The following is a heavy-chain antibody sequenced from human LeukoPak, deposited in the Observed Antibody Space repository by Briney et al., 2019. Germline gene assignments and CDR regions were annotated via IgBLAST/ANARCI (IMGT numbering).Heavy chain of an antibody. J-gene: IGHJ4*02. CDR1: GFTFSSYA. Sequence: TGGSLRLSCAASGFTFSSYAMSWVRQAPGKGLEWVSAISGSGGSTYYADSVKGRFTISRDNSKNTLYLQVNSLRAEDTAVYYCASRRIQLDYFDYWGQGTLVTVSS. D-gene: IGHD5-18*01. CDR3: ASRRIQLDYFDY. CDR2: ISGSGGST. V-gene: IGHV3-23*01.